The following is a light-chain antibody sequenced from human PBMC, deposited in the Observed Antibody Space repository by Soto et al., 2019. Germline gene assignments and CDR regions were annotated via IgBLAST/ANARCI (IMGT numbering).Light chain of an antibody. J-gene: IGKJ2*01. Sequence: EIVMTQSPATLSVFPGERATLSCRVSQSVSSNLAWYQQKPGQAPRLLIYGSFTRATGIPARFSGSGSGTEFTLIISSLQSEDFAVYYRQQYNNWPSRTFGQGTKLEIK. CDR3: QQYNNWPSRT. CDR1: QSVSSN. CDR2: GSF. V-gene: IGKV3-15*01.